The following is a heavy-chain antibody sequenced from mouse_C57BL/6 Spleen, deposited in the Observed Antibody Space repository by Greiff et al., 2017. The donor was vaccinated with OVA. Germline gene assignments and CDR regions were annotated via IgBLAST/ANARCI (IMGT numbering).Heavy chain of an antibody. V-gene: IGHV1-52*01. D-gene: IGHD2-5*01. CDR3: ARFYYSNPYYVDD. CDR2: IDPSDSET. J-gene: IGHJ2*01. Sequence: QVQLQQPGAELVRPGSSVKLSCKASGYTFTSYWMHWVKQRPIQGLEWIGNIDPSDSETHYNQKFKDKATLTVDKSSSTAYMQLSSLTSEDSAVYYCARFYYSNPYYVDDWGQGTTLTVSS. CDR1: GYTFTSYW.